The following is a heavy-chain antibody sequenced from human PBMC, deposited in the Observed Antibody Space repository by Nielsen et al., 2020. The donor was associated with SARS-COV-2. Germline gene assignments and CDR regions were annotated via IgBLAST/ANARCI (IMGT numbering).Heavy chain of an antibody. CDR2: ISSSSSYI. CDR3: ARVTREWLRFNYYYYGMDV. D-gene: IGHD5-12*01. CDR1: GFTFSSYS. V-gene: IGHV3-21*01. Sequence: GESLKISCSASGFTFSSYSMNWVRQAPGKGLEWVSSISSSSSYIYYADSVKGRFTISRDNAKNSLYLQMNSLRAEDTAVYYCARVTREWLRFNYYYYGMDVWGQGTTVTVSS. J-gene: IGHJ6*02.